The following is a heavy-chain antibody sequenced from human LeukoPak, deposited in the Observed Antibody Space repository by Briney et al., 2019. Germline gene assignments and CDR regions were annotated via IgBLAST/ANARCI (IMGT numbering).Heavy chain of an antibody. V-gene: IGHV3-48*03. J-gene: IGHJ6*04. Sequence: RPGGSLRLPCAASGCTFSSYEMNWVRQAPGKGLEWVSYISSSGSTIYYADSVKGRFTIYRDNAKNSLYLQMNSLRAEDTAVYYCAELGITMIGGVWGKGTTVTISS. CDR1: GCTFSSYE. D-gene: IGHD3-10*02. CDR3: AELGITMIGGV. CDR2: ISSSGSTI.